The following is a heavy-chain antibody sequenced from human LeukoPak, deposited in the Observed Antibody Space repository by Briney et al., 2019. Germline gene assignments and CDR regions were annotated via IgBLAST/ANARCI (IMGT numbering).Heavy chain of an antibody. J-gene: IGHJ4*02. CDR1: GFTFSSYA. D-gene: IGHD3-22*01. CDR2: ISYDGSNK. Sequence: GGSLRLSCAASGFTFSSYAMHWVRQAPGKGLEWVAVISYDGSNKYYADSVKGRFTISRDNPKNTVFLQMGSLRGEDTAVYYCARCYYDGSGFYYYFDYWGQGTLVTVSS. V-gene: IGHV3-30*14. CDR3: ARCYYDGSGFYYYFDY.